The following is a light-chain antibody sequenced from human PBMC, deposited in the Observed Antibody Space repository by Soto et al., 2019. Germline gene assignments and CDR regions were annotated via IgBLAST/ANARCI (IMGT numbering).Light chain of an antibody. CDR2: DAS. CDR3: LQYHNLWA. Sequence: EIVLTQSPATLSLSAGERATLSCRASQSVSTYLAWYRQRPGQAPRLLIYDASYRATDIPPRFSGSGSGTEFTLTISSLQSEDFTVYSCLQYHNLWAFGQGTKVDIK. J-gene: IGKJ1*01. V-gene: IGKV3D-15*01. CDR1: QSVSTY.